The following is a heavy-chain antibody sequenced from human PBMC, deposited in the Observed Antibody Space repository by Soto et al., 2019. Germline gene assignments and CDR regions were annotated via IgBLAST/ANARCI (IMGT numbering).Heavy chain of an antibody. CDR1: GGSFSGYY. V-gene: IGHV4-34*01. J-gene: IGHJ4*02. CDR3: ARGDYDILTGYYLDY. Sequence: SETLSLTCAVYGGSFSGYYWSRIRQPPGKGLEWIGEINHSGSTNYNPSLKSRVTISVDTSKNQFSLKLSSVTAADTAVYYCARGDYDILTGYYLDYWGQGTLVTVSS. CDR2: INHSGST. D-gene: IGHD3-9*01.